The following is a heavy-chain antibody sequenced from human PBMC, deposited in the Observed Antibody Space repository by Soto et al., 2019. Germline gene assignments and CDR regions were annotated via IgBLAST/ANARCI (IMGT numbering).Heavy chain of an antibody. CDR2: IYYSGST. D-gene: IGHD6-13*01. CDR1: GGSISSYY. V-gene: IGHV4-59*08. CDR3: ARLRYSSSWYGSGPLIDY. J-gene: IGHJ4*02. Sequence: SETLSLTCTVSGGSISSYYWSWIRQPPGKGLEWIGYIYYSGSTNYNPSLKSRVTISVDTSKNQFSLKLSSVTAADTAVYYCARLRYSSSWYGSGPLIDYWGQGTLVTVSS.